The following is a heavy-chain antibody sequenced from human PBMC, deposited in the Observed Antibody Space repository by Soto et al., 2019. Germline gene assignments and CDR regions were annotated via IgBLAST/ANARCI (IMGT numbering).Heavy chain of an antibody. CDR2: INTNTGNT. D-gene: IGHD5-18*01. V-gene: IGHV7-4-1*01. J-gene: IGHJ4*02. CDR1: GYTFTIYA. Sequence: GASVKVSCKASGYTFTIYAMNWVRQARGQGLEWMGWINTNTGNTTYAQGFTGRFVFSLDTSVSTAYLQICSLKAEDTAVYYCARTVENSYGPTRYDYWSQGTLVTVS. CDR3: ARTVENSYGPTRYDY.